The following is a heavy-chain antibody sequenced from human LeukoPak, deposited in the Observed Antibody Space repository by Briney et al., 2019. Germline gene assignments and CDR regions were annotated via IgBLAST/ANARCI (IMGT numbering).Heavy chain of an antibody. Sequence: ASVKVSSKVSGYTLTELSMHWVRQAPGKGLEWMGGFDPEDGETIYAQKFQGRVTMTEDTSTDTAYMELSSLRSEDTAVYYCATPYGSSLSDYYYGMDVWGKGTTVTVSS. CDR2: FDPEDGET. V-gene: IGHV1-24*01. CDR3: ATPYGSSLSDYYYGMDV. CDR1: GYTLTELS. D-gene: IGHD3-10*01. J-gene: IGHJ6*04.